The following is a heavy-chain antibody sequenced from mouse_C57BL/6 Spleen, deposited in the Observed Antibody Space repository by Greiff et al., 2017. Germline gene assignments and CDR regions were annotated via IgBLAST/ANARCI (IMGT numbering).Heavy chain of an antibody. CDR1: GYSFTDYN. CDR3: ARGGNYYGSSYGYYAMDY. CDR2: INPNYGTT. D-gene: IGHD1-1*01. J-gene: IGHJ4*01. V-gene: IGHV1-39*01. Sequence: EVKLVESGPELVKPGASVKISCKASGYSFTDYNMNWVKQSNGKSLEWIGVINPNYGTTSYNQKFKGKATLTVDQSSSTAYMQLNSLTSEDSAVYYCARGGNYYGSSYGYYAMDYWGQGTSVTVSS.